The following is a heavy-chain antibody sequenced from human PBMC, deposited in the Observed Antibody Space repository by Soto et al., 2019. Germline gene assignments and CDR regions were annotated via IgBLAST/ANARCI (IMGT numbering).Heavy chain of an antibody. CDR2: IYYSGSI. V-gene: IGHV4-30-4*08. J-gene: IGHJ6*02. D-gene: IGHD2-21*02. CDR3: AREDDGGDRDYYGLDV. CDR1: GGSISSDNYH. Sequence: QVQLQQSGPGLVKPSQTLSLTCTVSGGSISSDNYHWTWIRQSPGKGLEWIGYIYYSGSIFYNPPFKSRVTISVDTSKNQFSLQLSSVTAADTAVYFCAREDDGGDRDYYGLDVWGQGTTVTVSS.